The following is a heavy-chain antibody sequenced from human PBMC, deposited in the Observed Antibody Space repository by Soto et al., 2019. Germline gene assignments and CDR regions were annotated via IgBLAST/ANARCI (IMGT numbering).Heavy chain of an antibody. Sequence: QLQLQESGSGLVKPSQTLSLTCAVSGGSISSGGYSWSWIRQPPGKGLEWIGYIYHSGSTYYNPSLKSRVTITVDRSKNQCSLKLSSVTAADTAVYYCARGDYGDGYFDYWGQGTLVTDSS. CDR3: ARGDYGDGYFDY. V-gene: IGHV4-30-2*01. J-gene: IGHJ4*02. CDR1: GGSISSGGYS. D-gene: IGHD4-17*01. CDR2: IYHSGST.